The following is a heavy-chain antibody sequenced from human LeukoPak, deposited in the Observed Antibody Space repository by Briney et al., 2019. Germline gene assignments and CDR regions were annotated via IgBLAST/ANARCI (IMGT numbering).Heavy chain of an antibody. J-gene: IGHJ4*02. CDR2: INSDGSST. V-gene: IGHV3-74*01. D-gene: IGHD3-16*02. CDR1: GFTFSSYW. CDR3: ARDLRYDYVWGSYRWNEGFDY. Sequence: GGSLRLSCAASGFTFSSYWMHWVRQAPGKGLVWVSRINSDGSSTSYADSVKGRFTISRDNAKDTLYLQMNSLRAEDTAVYYCARDLRYDYVWGSYRWNEGFDYWGQGTLVTVSS.